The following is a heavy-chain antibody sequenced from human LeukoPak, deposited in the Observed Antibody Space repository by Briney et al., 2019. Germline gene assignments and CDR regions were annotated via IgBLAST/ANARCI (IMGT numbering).Heavy chain of an antibody. CDR1: GLTFSNYA. V-gene: IGHV3-23*01. CDR2: INNGGDIT. Sequence: GSLRLSCAASGLTFSNYAMSWVRQAPGKGLEWVSVINNGGDITDYADSVKGRFTISRDNSKNTLYLQMSSLTAEDTAVYYCAKSVYYDGGGYFYTDYWGQGTLVTVSS. D-gene: IGHD3-22*01. CDR3: AKSVYYDGGGYFYTDY. J-gene: IGHJ4*02.